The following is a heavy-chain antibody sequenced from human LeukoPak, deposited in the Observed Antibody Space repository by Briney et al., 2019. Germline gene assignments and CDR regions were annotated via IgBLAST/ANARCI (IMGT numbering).Heavy chain of an antibody. V-gene: IGHV3-9*01. CDR2: ISWNSGSI. CDR1: GFTFDDYA. CDR3: ARSDYFDY. Sequence: PGGSLRLSCAASGFTFDDYAMHWVRQAPGKGLEWVSGISWNSGSIGYADSVKGRFTISRDNAKNSLYLQMNSLRAEDTALYYCARSDYFDYWGQGILVTVSS. J-gene: IGHJ4*02.